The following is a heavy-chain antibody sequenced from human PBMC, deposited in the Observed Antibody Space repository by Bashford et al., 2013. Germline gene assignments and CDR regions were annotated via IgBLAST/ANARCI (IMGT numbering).Heavy chain of an antibody. CDR1: GGSISSYH. CDR2: IYNTGIT. Sequence: SETLSLTCTVSGGSISSYHWSWIRQPPGKGLEWIGYIYNTGITNNNPSLKSRVTISVDTSKNQFSLKLSSVTAADTATYFCARDNRGFDFWGQGLSVTVSS. D-gene: IGHD3-16*02. V-gene: IGHV4-4*08. J-gene: IGHJ4*02. CDR3: ARDNRGFDF.